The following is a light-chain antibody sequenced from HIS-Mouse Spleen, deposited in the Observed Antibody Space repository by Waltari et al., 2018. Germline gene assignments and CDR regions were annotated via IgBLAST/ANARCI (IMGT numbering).Light chain of an antibody. Sequence: QSVLTQPPSVSGAPGQRVTISCTGSSSKIGAGYAVPRYQQLPGTAPKLMIYDVSKRPSGVPDRFSGSKSGNTASLTISGLQAEDEADYYCCSYAGSYTFEVVFGGGTKLTVL. CDR1: SSKIGAGYA. V-gene: IGLV1-40*01. J-gene: IGLJ2*01. CDR3: CSYAGSYTFEVV. CDR2: DVS.